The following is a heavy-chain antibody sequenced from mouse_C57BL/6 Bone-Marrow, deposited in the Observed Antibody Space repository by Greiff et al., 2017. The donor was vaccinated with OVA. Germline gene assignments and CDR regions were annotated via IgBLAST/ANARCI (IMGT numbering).Heavy chain of an antibody. CDR2: ISGGGGNT. Sequence: DVKLVESGGGLVKPGGSLKLSCAASGFTFSSYTMSWVRQTPEKRLEWVATISGGGGNTSYPYSVKGRFTISSDNAKNTLYLQMSSLRSEDTALYYCARHGDYGSSYEGDDWGQGTTLTVSS. D-gene: IGHD1-1*01. CDR3: ARHGDYGSSYEGDD. V-gene: IGHV5-9*01. J-gene: IGHJ2*01. CDR1: GFTFSSYT.